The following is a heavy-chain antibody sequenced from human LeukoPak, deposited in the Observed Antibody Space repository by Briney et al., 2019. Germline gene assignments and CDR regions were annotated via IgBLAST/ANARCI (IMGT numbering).Heavy chain of an antibody. CDR2: IYPGDSDI. J-gene: IGHJ4*02. V-gene: IGHV5-51*01. Sequence: GESLKISCKGSGYSFTSYWIDWVRQMPGKGLEWVGSIYPGDSDIRYSPSFQGQVTISADRSISTAYLQWSSLKASDTAMYYCARHSNGWYPFDYWGQGTLVTVSS. D-gene: IGHD6-19*01. CDR1: GYSFTSYW. CDR3: ARHSNGWYPFDY.